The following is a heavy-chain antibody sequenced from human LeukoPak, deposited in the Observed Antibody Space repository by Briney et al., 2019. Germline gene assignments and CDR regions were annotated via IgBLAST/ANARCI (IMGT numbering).Heavy chain of an antibody. D-gene: IGHD3/OR15-3a*01. CDR1: GFTFSSYA. Sequence: GGSLRLSCAASGFTFSSYAMHWVRQAPGKGLEWVAVISYDGSNKYYADSVKGRFTISRDNSKNTLYLQMNSLRAEDTAVYYCAKDITPSAIWDSGDFYQYAMDVWGQGTTVTVSS. CDR2: ISYDGSNK. CDR3: AKDITPSAIWDSGDFYQYAMDV. J-gene: IGHJ6*02. V-gene: IGHV3-30-3*01.